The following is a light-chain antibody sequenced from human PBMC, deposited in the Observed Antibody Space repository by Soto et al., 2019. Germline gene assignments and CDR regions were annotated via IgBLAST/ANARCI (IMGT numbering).Light chain of an antibody. CDR1: SSNIGNND. J-gene: IGLJ2*01. CDR3: GTWDSSLTVAV. Sequence: QSALTQPPSVSAAPGQKVSISCSGSSSNIGNNDVSWYQQLPGTAPKLLIYDNDKRPSGIPDRFSGSKSGTSATLGITGLQAGDEADYYCGTWDSSLTVAVFGGRTKVTVL. CDR2: DND. V-gene: IGLV1-51*01.